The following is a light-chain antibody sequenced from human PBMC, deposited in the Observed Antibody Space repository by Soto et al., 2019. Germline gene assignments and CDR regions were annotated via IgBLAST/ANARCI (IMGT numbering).Light chain of an antibody. CDR1: QSISNY. CDR3: QQSYGSPPYT. CDR2: GTS. Sequence: DIQMTQSPSSLSASVGNRVTITCRASQSISNYLNWYQQKPGKAPKPLIYGTSSLQSEVPSRFSGSGSGTDFTLTISSLQPEDFATYYCQQSYGSPPYTFGQGTRLEIK. V-gene: IGKV1-39*01. J-gene: IGKJ5*01.